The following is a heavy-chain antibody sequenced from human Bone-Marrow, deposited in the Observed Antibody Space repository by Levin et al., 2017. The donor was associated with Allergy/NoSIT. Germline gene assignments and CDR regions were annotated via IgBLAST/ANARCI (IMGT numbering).Heavy chain of an antibody. Sequence: PSETLSLTCIVSGGSISNYYWSWIRQPPGKGLEWIGYVSYSGSTNYNPSLRGRVTLSVDPSKNQFSLKLTSVTAADTAVYYCARARGSLTIFGVQVVNDYWGQGTLVTVSS. CDR3: ARARGSLTIFGVQVVNDY. V-gene: IGHV4-59*13. CDR2: VSYSGST. CDR1: GGSISNYY. J-gene: IGHJ4*02. D-gene: IGHD3-3*01.